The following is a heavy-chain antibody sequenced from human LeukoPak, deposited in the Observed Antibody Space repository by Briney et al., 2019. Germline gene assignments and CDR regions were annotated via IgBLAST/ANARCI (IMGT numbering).Heavy chain of an antibody. Sequence: ASVKVSCTASGGTFSSYAISWVRQAPGQGLEWMGRIIPILGIANYAQKFQGRVTITADKSTSTAYMELSSLRSEDTAVYYCATLREVTVTTVCDYWGQGTLVTVSS. CDR2: IIPILGIA. CDR3: ATLREVTVTTVCDY. D-gene: IGHD4-17*01. V-gene: IGHV1-69*04. J-gene: IGHJ4*02. CDR1: GGTFSSYA.